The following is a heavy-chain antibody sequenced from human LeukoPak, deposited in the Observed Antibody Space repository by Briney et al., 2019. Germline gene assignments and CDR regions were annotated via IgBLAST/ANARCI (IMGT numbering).Heavy chain of an antibody. CDR2: ISYDGSNK. V-gene: IGHV3-30-3*01. CDR3: ARGEYDILTGYLDY. Sequence: GGSLTLSCAPSGFPFSIYAMHGVRPAPGKSRDRVAVISYDGSNKYYADSVKGRFTISRDNSKNTLYLQMNSLRAEDTAVYYCARGEYDILTGYLDYWGQGTLVTVSS. D-gene: IGHD3-9*01. CDR1: GFPFSIYA. J-gene: IGHJ4*02.